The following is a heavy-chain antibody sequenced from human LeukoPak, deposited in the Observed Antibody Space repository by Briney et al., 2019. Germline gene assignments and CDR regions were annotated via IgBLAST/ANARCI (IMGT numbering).Heavy chain of an antibody. CDR1: GGSISGYC. D-gene: IGHD5-12*01. CDR2: IYPSGST. J-gene: IGHJ4*02. V-gene: IGHV4-4*07. CDR3: ARDRSGYSEYYFDY. Sequence: SETLSLTCPVSGGSISGYCWSWIRQPAGKGLEWIGRIYPSGSTNYNPSLKSRVTITIDKSKNQFSLRLTSVTAADPAVYYCARDRSGYSEYYFDYWGQGTLVSVSS.